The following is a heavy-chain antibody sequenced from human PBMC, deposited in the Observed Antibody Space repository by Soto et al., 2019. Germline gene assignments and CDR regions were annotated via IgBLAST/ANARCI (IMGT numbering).Heavy chain of an antibody. CDR2: VHYTGST. V-gene: IGHV4-59*01. D-gene: IGHD2-2*01. J-gene: IGHJ6*02. CDR3: ARDRIVVVPAAIPLHFYHGMDV. CDR1: GDSITNYY. Sequence: SETLSLTCTVSGDSITNYYWTWIRQPPGKGLEWMGCVHYTGSTNYNPSLKSRVTISVDTSKNQFSLKLTSVTAADTAVYYCARDRIVVVPAAIPLHFYHGMDVWGQGTTVTVSS.